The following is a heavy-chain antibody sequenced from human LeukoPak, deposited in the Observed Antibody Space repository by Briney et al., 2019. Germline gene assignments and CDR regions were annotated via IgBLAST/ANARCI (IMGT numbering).Heavy chain of an antibody. Sequence: PSETLSLTCTVSGGFICSYYWSWIRPPPGKGLEWIGYIYYSGSTNYNPSLKSRVTISVDTSKNQFSLKLRSVTAADTAVYYCARVTGYVIEDNFDYWGQGTLVTVSS. CDR2: IYYSGST. V-gene: IGHV4-59*01. D-gene: IGHD2-15*01. CDR3: ARVTGYVIEDNFDY. CDR1: GGFICSYY. J-gene: IGHJ4*02.